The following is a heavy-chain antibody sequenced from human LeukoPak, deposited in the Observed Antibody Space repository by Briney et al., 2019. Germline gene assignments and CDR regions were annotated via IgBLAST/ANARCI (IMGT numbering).Heavy chain of an antibody. CDR1: GGSIGSSSYY. D-gene: IGHD6-6*01. V-gene: IGHV4-39*07. Sequence: PSETLSLTCTVSGGSIGSSSYYWGWIRQPPGKGLEWIGSIYYSGSTYYNPSLKSRVTISVDTSKNQFSLKLSSVTAADTAVYYCARGLRQLVRSWHYWGQGTLVTVSS. CDR3: ARGLRQLVRSWHY. CDR2: IYYSGST. J-gene: IGHJ4*02.